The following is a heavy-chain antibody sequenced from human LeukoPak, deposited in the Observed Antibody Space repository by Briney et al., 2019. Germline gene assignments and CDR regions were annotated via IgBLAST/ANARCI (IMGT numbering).Heavy chain of an antibody. V-gene: IGHV3-23*01. CDR3: AKMTPRSYHMDV. Sequence: PGGSLRLSCATSGFTFSNYAINWVRQAPGKGLEWVSAFIGNEGSTYYADSVRGRFTVSRDNSKHTLYLQMTSLRAEDTAVYYCAKMTPRSYHMDVWGKGTTVTVSS. CDR2: FIGNEGST. J-gene: IGHJ6*03. CDR1: GFTFSNYA.